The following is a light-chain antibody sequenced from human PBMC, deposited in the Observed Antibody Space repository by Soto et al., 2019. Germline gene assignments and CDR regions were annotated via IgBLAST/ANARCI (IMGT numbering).Light chain of an antibody. Sequence: DVVMTQTPXXLSVAPXXXXXXSCKSSQXLXXXXXXXXPXWYLQKPGPSPQLLIYEVSTRVSGVPDRFSGSGSGTDFTLEISRVETDDVGIYYCMQSTQLPPTFGQGTRLGIE. J-gene: IGKJ5*01. V-gene: IGKV2D-29*02. CDR2: EVS. CDR1: QXLXXXXXXXX. CDR3: MQSTQLPPT.